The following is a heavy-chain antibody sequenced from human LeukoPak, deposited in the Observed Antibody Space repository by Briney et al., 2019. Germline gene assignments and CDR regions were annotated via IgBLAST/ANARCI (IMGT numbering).Heavy chain of an antibody. J-gene: IGHJ4*02. V-gene: IGHV4-61*02. CDR2: IYTSGST. CDR1: GGSISSGSYY. CDR3: ARALAAAGRVVDY. D-gene: IGHD6-13*01. Sequence: SETLSLTCTVSGGSISSGSYYWSWIRQPAGKGLEWIGRIYTSGSTNYNPSLKSRVTISVDTSKNQFSLKLSSVTAADTAVYYCARALAAAGRVVDYWGQGTLVTVSS.